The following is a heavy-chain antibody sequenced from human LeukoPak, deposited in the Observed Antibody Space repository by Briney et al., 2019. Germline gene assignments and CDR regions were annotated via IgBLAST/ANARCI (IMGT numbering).Heavy chain of an antibody. CDR3: ASDFWSGYPDY. Sequence: PGGSLRLSCAASGFTFSSYWMSWVCQAPGKGLEWVANIKQDGSEKYYVDSVKGRFTISRDNAKNSLYLQMNSLRAEDTAVYYCASDFWSGYPDYWGQGTLVTVSS. J-gene: IGHJ4*02. D-gene: IGHD3-3*01. V-gene: IGHV3-7*01. CDR1: GFTFSSYW. CDR2: IKQDGSEK.